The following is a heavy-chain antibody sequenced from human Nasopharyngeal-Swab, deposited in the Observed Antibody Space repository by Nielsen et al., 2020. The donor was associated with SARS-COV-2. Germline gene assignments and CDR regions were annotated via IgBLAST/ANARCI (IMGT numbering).Heavy chain of an antibody. D-gene: IGHD1-14*01. V-gene: IGHV6-1*01. J-gene: IGHJ4*02. CDR2: TYYRSKWYF. CDR3: ARMAQAAEPH. Sequence: SQARSLTGAISGDSVSSNSAAWSWIRQSPSRGLEWLGRTYYRSKWYFNYGTSVKGRITINPDTSNNQFSLQLSSVTPEDTAVYYCARMAQAAEPHWGQGTLVTVSS. CDR1: GDSVSSNSAA.